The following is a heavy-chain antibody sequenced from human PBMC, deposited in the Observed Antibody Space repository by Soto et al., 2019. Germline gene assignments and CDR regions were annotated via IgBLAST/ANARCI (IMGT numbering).Heavy chain of an antibody. V-gene: IGHV1-3*01. CDR2: INAGNGNT. J-gene: IGHJ3*02. Sequence: QVQLVQSGAEVKKPGASVKVSCKASGYTFTSYAMHWVRQAPGQRLEWMGWINAGNGNTKYSQKFQGRVTITRDTSASTAYMELSSMRSEDTAVYYCARRPGITMVRGAREDAFDSWGQGTMVTVSS. CDR3: ARRPGITMVRGAREDAFDS. CDR1: GYTFTSYA. D-gene: IGHD3-10*01.